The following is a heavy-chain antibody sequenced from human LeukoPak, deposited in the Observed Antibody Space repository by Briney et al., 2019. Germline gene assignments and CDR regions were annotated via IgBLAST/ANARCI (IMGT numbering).Heavy chain of an antibody. D-gene: IGHD3-16*02. CDR2: INPSGSST. V-gene: IGHV1-46*01. CDR3: ARDNSVGDIAWWFDP. Sequence: ASVKVSCKASGYTFTGYYIHWVRQAPGQGLEWMGLINPSGSSTLYAQKFQGRVTMTRDMSTTTGYMELSSLRSEDTAVYYCARDNSVGDIAWWFDPWGQGTLVTVSS. CDR1: GYTFTGYY. J-gene: IGHJ5*02.